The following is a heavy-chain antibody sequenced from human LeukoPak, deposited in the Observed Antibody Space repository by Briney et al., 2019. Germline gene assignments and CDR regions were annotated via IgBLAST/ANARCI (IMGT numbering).Heavy chain of an antibody. J-gene: IGHJ4*02. CDR3: ARDPGDRNSGWPLDY. CDR2: ITSGSAYT. Sequence: PGGSRRLSCAASGFTFSDYYFNWIRQAPGKGLEWVSSITSGSAYTDYADSVKGRFTISRDNAKNSLYLQMNRLRVEDTAVYYCARDPGDRNSGWPLDYWGQGTLVTVSS. D-gene: IGHD6-19*01. CDR1: GFTFSDYY. V-gene: IGHV3-11*06.